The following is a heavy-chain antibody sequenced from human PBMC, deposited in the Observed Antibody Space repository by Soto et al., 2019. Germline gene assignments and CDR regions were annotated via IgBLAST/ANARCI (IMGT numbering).Heavy chain of an antibody. Sequence: QVQLVESGGGVVQPGRSLRLSCAASGFSFSDSNMHWVRKAPGKGLQWVAHISKEGTFKYYADSVKGRFTISRDNSENILYLQINSLSAEDTAVYFCVKGSLPGDYERNFDSWGQGILVTVSS. CDR2: ISKEGTFK. D-gene: IGHD4-17*01. J-gene: IGHJ4*02. CDR3: VKGSLPGDYERNFDS. V-gene: IGHV3-30*18. CDR1: GFSFSDSN.